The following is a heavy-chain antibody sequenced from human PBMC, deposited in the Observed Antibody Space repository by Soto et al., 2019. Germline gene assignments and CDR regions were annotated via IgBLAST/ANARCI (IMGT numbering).Heavy chain of an antibody. D-gene: IGHD3-16*02. J-gene: IGHJ3*02. CDR3: AIVRGYRQDFDAFDI. CDR2: ISYDGSNK. V-gene: IGHV3-30-3*01. Sequence: QVQLVESGGGVVQPGRSLRLSCAASGFSFSNYAMHWVRQAPGKGLEWVAVISYDGSNKYYADSVRGRFTISRDNSKNTLYLQMNNLRAEDTAVYYCAIVRGYRQDFDAFDIWGQGTMVTVSP. CDR1: GFSFSNYA.